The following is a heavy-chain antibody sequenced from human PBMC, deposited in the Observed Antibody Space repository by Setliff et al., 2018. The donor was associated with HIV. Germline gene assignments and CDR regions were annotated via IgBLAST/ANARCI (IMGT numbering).Heavy chain of an antibody. CDR1: GYSVNSEYY. D-gene: IGHD1-26*01. J-gene: IGHJ4*02. CDR2: SYRSGST. Sequence: SETLSLTCTVSGYSVNSEYYWGWIRQSPERGLEWIGSSYRSGSTYYNPSLKTRVGLSVDVSTDHFSLHLTSVTAADTAVYYCARIPISGATFFFDYWGQGALVTVSS. CDR3: ARIPISGATFFFDY. V-gene: IGHV4-38-2*02.